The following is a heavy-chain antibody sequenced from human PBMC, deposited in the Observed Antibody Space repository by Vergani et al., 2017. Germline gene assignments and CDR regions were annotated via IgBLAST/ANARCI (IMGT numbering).Heavy chain of an antibody. D-gene: IGHD4-17*01. CDR1: GFTVSSYS. V-gene: IGHV3-48*01. J-gene: IGHJ4*02. CDR2: ISASSRSI. Sequence: EVQLVESGGGFVPPGGSLRLSCEASGFTVSSYSITWIRQAPGKGLEWVSYISASSRSIYYADSVKGRFTISRDTSKKTLSLQMRSLRADDTAVYYCAKDGRENSDYGYFDYWGQGTLVTVSS. CDR3: AKDGRENSDYGYFDY.